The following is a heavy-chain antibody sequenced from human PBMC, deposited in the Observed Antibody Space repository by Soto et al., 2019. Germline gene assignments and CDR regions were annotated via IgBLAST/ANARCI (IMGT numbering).Heavy chain of an antibody. D-gene: IGHD2-15*01. CDR1: VCSVISIIC. CDR2: IYHAGSP. V-gene: IGHV4-4*02. J-gene: IGHJ3*01. Sequence: SDTLSRTCCFSVCSVISIICCTCVRQSPTKGLEWIGEIYHAGSPNYNPSFQSRISISLDKSKNSFSLRLTSVTAADAAIYYCARGSYFRGDFDVWGQGKTVNVSS. CDR3: ARGSYFRGDFDV.